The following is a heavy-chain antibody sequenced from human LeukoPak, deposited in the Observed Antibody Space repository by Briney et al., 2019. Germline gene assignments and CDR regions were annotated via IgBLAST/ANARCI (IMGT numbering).Heavy chain of an antibody. CDR2: INHSGST. Sequence: ASETLSLTCAVYGGSFSGYYWSWIRQPPGKGLEWIGEINHSGSTNYNPSLRSRVTISVDTSKNQFSLKLSSVTAADTAVYCCASFTITKDPRCWFDPWGQGTLVTVSS. CDR1: GGSFSGYY. V-gene: IGHV4-34*01. J-gene: IGHJ5*02. CDR3: ASFTITKDPRCWFDP. D-gene: IGHD3-9*01.